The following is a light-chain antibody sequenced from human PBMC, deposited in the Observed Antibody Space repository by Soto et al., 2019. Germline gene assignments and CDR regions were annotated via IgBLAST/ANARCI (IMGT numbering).Light chain of an antibody. CDR3: HQRSNWPST. V-gene: IGKV3-11*01. Sequence: EIVLTQSPATLSLSPGDRATLYCRASQSVSSYLAWYQQKPGQAPRLLIYDASNRATGIPARFSGSGSGTDFTLTITSLEPEDFAVYYCHQRSNWPSTFGGGTTVEIK. CDR2: DAS. CDR1: QSVSSY. J-gene: IGKJ4*01.